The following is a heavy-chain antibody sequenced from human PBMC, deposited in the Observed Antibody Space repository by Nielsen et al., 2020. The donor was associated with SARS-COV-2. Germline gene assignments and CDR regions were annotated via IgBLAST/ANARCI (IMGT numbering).Heavy chain of an antibody. CDR1: GGSINSGGYY. Sequence: LRLSCTVSGGSINSGGYYWNWIRQHPGKGLEWIGNIYYSGSTYYNPSLKSRVTISVDTSKNQFSLKLSSVTAADTAVYYCARVLKGQWLADAFDIWGQGTMVTVSS. CDR3: ARVLKGQWLADAFDI. V-gene: IGHV4-30-4*08. D-gene: IGHD6-19*01. J-gene: IGHJ3*02. CDR2: IYYSGST.